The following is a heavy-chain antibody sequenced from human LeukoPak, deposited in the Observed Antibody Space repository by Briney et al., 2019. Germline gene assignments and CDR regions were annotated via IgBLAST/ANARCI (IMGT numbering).Heavy chain of an antibody. V-gene: IGHV4-39*07. CDR3: ARSRVATLSFDY. D-gene: IGHD5-12*01. Sequence: PSETLSLTCTVSGGSISSSSYYWGWIRQPPGKGLEWIGSIYYSGSTYYNPSLKSRVTISVDTSKNQFSLKLSSVTAADTAVYYCARSRVATLSFDYWGQGTLVTVSS. CDR1: GGSISSSSYY. CDR2: IYYSGST. J-gene: IGHJ4*02.